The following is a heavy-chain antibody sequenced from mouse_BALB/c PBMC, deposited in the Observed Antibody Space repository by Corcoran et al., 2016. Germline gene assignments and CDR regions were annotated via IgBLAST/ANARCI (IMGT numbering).Heavy chain of an antibody. Sequence: QVQLQQSGAELARPGASVKMSCKASGYTFTSYTMHWVKQRPGQGLEWIGYINPSSGYTNYNQKFKDKATLTADKSSSTAYMQLSSLTSEDSAVYYCARSGTPDAMDYWGQGTSVTVSS. D-gene: IGHD2-14*01. J-gene: IGHJ4*01. CDR3: ARSGTPDAMDY. V-gene: IGHV1-4*01. CDR1: GYTFTSYT. CDR2: INPSSGYT.